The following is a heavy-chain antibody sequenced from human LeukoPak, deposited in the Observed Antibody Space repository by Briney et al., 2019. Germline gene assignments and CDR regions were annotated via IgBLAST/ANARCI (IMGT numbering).Heavy chain of an antibody. CDR3: ARGGTLSYSSSWYGG. CDR1: GFTFSSYS. J-gene: IGHJ4*02. V-gene: IGHV3-21*01. Sequence: GGSLRFSCAASGFTFSSYSMNWVRQAPGKGLEWVSSISSSSSYIYYADSVKGRFTISRDNAKNSLYLQMNSLRAEDTAVYYCARGGTLSYSSSWYGGWGQGTLVTVSS. CDR2: ISSSSSYI. D-gene: IGHD6-13*01.